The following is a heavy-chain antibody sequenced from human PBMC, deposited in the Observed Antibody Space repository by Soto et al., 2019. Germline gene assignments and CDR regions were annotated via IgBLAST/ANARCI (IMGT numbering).Heavy chain of an antibody. J-gene: IGHJ4*02. D-gene: IGHD4-17*01. CDR2: IYWDDDQ. CDR1: GFSLTTTSMG. Sequence: GSGPNAGEPVQTLTLTCAFSGFSLTTTSMGVAWIRQPPGKALEWLALIYWDDDQRYSPSLKDRLTISKDTSRSRVVLTISNMNPEDTGTYFCAHAGDYDLLSFDHWGPGTLVTVSS. CDR3: AHAGDYDLLSFDH. V-gene: IGHV2-5*02.